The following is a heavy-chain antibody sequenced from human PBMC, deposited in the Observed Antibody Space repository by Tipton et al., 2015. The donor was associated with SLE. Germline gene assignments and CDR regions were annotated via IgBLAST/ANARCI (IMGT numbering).Heavy chain of an antibody. V-gene: IGHV1-2*06. J-gene: IGHJ3*02. CDR2: INPKSGVT. CDR3: AKEWGVSPEAFDI. D-gene: IGHD3-10*01. CDR1: GYTFTAYP. Sequence: QSGPEVKKPGASVEVSCEASGYTFTAYPLNWVRQAPGQGLEWMARINPKSGVTNYAQKFRGRVTVTRDTSINTVCMELTRLRSDDTAVYYCAKEWGVSPEAFDIWGQGTTLIVSS.